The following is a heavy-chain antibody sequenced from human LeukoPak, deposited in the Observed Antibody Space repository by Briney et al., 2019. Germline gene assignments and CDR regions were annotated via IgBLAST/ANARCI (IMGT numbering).Heavy chain of an antibody. V-gene: IGHV3-7*01. D-gene: IGHD1-20*01. Sequence: GGSLRLSCAASGFTFSNSWMSWVRQAPGKGLEWVANIKQDGSEKYHVDSVKGRFTISRDNAKNSLYLQMNSLRAEDTAVYYCARLTGNTGGFDYWGQGTLVTVSS. CDR3: ARLTGNTGGFDY. J-gene: IGHJ4*02. CDR2: IKQDGSEK. CDR1: GFTFSNSW.